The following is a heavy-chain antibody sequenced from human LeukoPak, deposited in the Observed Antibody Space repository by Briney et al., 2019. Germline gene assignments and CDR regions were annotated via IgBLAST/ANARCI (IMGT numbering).Heavy chain of an antibody. J-gene: IGHJ4*02. CDR2: INPNSGGT. V-gene: IGHV1-2*02. D-gene: IGHD6-13*01. Sequence: GASVKVSCKASRYTFTGYYMHWIRQAPGQGLEWMGWINPNSGGTNFAQNLQGRVTMTRDTSISTAYMELSRLRSDDTAVYYCANIAAAGTDFDYWGQGTLVTVSS. CDR1: RYTFTGYY. CDR3: ANIAAAGTDFDY.